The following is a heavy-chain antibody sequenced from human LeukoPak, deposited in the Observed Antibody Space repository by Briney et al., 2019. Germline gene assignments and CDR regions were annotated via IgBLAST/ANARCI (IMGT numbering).Heavy chain of an antibody. CDR3: AKDLARQPYSGSYYADY. Sequence: PGRSLRLSCAASGFTFSSYGMHWVRQAPGKGLEWVAVISYDGSNKYYADSVKGRFTISRDNSKYTLYLQMNSLRAEDTAVYYCAKDLARQPYSGSYYADYWGQGTLVTVSS. J-gene: IGHJ4*02. V-gene: IGHV3-30*18. CDR1: GFTFSSYG. CDR2: ISYDGSNK. D-gene: IGHD1-26*01.